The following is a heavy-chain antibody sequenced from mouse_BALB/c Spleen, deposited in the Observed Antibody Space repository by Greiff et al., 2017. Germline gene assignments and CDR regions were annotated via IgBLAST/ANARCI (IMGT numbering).Heavy chain of an antibody. CDR2: ISSGGSYT. Sequence: EVKVVESGGDLVKPGGSLKLSCAASGFTFSSYGMSWVRQTPDKRLEWVATISSGGSYTYYPDSVKGRFTISRDNAKNTLYLQMSSLKSEDTAMYYCARQETGTGAMDYWGQGTSVTVSS. J-gene: IGHJ4*01. CDR1: GFTFSSYG. D-gene: IGHD4-1*01. CDR3: ARQETGTGAMDY. V-gene: IGHV5-6*01.